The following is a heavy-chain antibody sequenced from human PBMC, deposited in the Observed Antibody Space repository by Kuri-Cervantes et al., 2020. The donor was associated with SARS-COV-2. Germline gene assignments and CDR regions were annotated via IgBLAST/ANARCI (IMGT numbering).Heavy chain of an antibody. CDR1: AFTFSSYA. D-gene: IGHD4-11*01. V-gene: IGHV3-30-3*01. CDR2: ISYDGSNK. CDR3: ARDKDDYSNYGDYGMDV. J-gene: IGHJ6*02. Sequence: GESLKISCAASAFTFSSYAMHWVRQAPGKGLEWVAIISYDGSNKYYADSVKGRFTTSRDNSKNSLYLQMNSLRAEDTAVYYCARDKDDYSNYGDYGMDVWGQGTTVTVSS.